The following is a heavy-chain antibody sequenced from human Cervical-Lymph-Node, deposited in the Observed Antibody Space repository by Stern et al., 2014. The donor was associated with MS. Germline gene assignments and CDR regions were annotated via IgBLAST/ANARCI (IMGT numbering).Heavy chain of an antibody. V-gene: IGHV3-15*01. CDR3: ATEGAVPVTYAFDI. J-gene: IGHJ3*02. D-gene: IGHD4-17*01. Sequence: EVQLVESGGGLVKPGGSLRVSCAASGFTFSNAWVSWVRQAPGKGLEWVGRIKSKTDGGTTDYAAPVRGRFTISRDDSENTMYLQMSSLKSEDTAVYYCATEGAVPVTYAFDIWGQGTLVTVSS. CDR2: IKSKTDGGTT. CDR1: GFTFSNAW.